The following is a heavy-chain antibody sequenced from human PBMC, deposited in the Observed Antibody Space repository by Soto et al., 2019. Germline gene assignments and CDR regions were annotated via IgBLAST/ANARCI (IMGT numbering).Heavy chain of an antibody. V-gene: IGHV4-39*01. CDR2: AYYVGTI. D-gene: IGHD3-10*01. CDR1: GGSISTSGSY. CDR3: ARLTLVRGVPA. Sequence: QLHLQESGPGRVKPSETLSLTCSVSGGSISTSGSYWGWVRQAPEKGLEWIGGAYYVGTINYKHSLKRRVAISVDTSKNQFSLKLPSVTAADTAVYYCARLTLVRGVPAWGQGTLVTVSS. J-gene: IGHJ5*02.